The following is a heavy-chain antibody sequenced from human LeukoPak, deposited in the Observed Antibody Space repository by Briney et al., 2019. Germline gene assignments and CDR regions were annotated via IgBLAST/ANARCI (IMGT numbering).Heavy chain of an antibody. CDR1: GYSFTTYW. D-gene: IGHD3-10*01. V-gene: IGHV5-51*01. J-gene: IGHJ4*02. CDR2: IYPGDSNT. Sequence: GESLKISCEASGYSFTTYWIGWVRQMPGKGLEWLGVIYPGDSNTRYSPSFQGQVTFSVDKSISTVYLQWSSLKASDTAIFYCARQGYYGSGSYLADYWGQGTLVTVSS. CDR3: ARQGYYGSGSYLADY.